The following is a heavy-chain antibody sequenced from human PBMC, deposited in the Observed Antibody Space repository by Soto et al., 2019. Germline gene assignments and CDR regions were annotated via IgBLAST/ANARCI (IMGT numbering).Heavy chain of an antibody. CDR1: GFTFSSYS. Sequence: GGSLRLSCAASGFTFSSYSMNWVRQAPGKGLEWVSSISSSSSYIYYADSVKGRFTISRDNAKNSLYLQMNSLRAEDTAVYYCARVVGDIVVVPAAMVVGGSDYWGQGTLVTVSS. CDR3: ARVVGDIVVVPAAMVVGGSDY. CDR2: ISSSSSYI. V-gene: IGHV3-21*01. J-gene: IGHJ4*02. D-gene: IGHD2-2*01.